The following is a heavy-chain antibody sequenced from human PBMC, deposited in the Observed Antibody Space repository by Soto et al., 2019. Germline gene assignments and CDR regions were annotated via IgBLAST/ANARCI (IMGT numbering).Heavy chain of an antibody. V-gene: IGHV3-23*01. CDR1: GLTFSDFA. CDR2: IGGSGTIT. CDR3: AKGMVLSAPGPFDY. J-gene: IGHJ4*02. Sequence: GGSLRLSCAASGLTFSDFAMSWVRQAPGKGLEWVSTIGGSGTITYYADSVMGRFTISRDNSRNTLYLQMNSLRAEDTAVYYCAKGMVLSAPGPFDYWGQGTLVNVSS. D-gene: IGHD2-21*02.